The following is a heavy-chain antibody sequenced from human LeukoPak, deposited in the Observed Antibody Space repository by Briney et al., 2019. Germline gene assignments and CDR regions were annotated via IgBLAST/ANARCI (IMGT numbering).Heavy chain of an antibody. J-gene: IGHJ4*02. V-gene: IGHV3-7*01. D-gene: IGHD4-23*01. CDR2: IKQDGSEK. Sequence: GGSLRLSCAASGFTFSISWMNWVRQAPGKGLEWVANIKQDGSEKYYVDSVKGRFTISRDNAKNSLYLQMNSLRAEDTAVYYCARGLRWGDYWGQGTLVTVSS. CDR1: GFTFSISW. CDR3: ARGLRWGDY.